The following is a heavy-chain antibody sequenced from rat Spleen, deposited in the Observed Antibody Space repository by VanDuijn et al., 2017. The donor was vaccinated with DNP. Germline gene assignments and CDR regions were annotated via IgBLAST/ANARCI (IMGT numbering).Heavy chain of an antibody. V-gene: IGHV2-30*01. Sequence: QVQLKESGPGLVQPSQTLSLACTVSGFSLTSHHVHWVRQPSGKGLEWMGVIWTGGSTEYNSALKSRLSISRDTSKSQVFLKMNSLQTEDTATYYCARSYYGYKAYFDYWGQGVMVTVSS. CDR2: IWTGGST. CDR1: GFSLTSHH. J-gene: IGHJ2*01. CDR3: ARSYYGYKAYFDY. D-gene: IGHD1-9*01.